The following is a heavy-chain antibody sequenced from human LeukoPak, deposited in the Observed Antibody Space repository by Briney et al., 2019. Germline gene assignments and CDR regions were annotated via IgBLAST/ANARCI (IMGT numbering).Heavy chain of an antibody. D-gene: IGHD2-2*01. CDR2: INPNSGGT. CDR3: AREGECSSTSCSFDY. Sequence: ASVKVSCKASGYTFTGYYMHWVRQAPGQGLEWMGWINPNSGGTNYAQKFQGRVTMTRDTSISTAYMELSRLRSDDTAVYYCAREGECSSTSCSFDYWGQGTLVTVSS. J-gene: IGHJ4*02. CDR1: GYTFTGYY. V-gene: IGHV1-2*02.